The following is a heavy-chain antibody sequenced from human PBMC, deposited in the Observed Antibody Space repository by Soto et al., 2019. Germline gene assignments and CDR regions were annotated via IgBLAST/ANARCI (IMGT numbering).Heavy chain of an antibody. CDR3: ARRPLEWLLLSGDYGMDV. J-gene: IGHJ6*02. CDR1: GGSISSSSYY. V-gene: IGHV4-39*01. Sequence: SETLSLTCTVSGGSISSSSYYWGWIRQPPGKGLEWIGSIYYSGSTYYNPSLKSRVTISVDTSKNQFSLKLSSVTAADTAVYYCARRPLEWLLLSGDYGMDVWGQGTTVTVSS. D-gene: IGHD3-3*01. CDR2: IYYSGST.